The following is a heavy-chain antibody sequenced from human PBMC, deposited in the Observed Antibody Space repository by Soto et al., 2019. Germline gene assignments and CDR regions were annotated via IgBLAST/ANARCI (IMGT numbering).Heavy chain of an antibody. CDR3: TTDWDDILTGPDYYFDY. Sequence: GGSLRLSCAASGFTFSNAWMSWVRQAPGKGLEWVGRIKSKTDGGTTDYAAPVKGRFTISRDDSKNTLYLQMNSLKTEDTAVYYCTTDWDDILTGPDYYFDYWGQGTLVTVSS. D-gene: IGHD3-9*01. CDR2: IKSKTDGGTT. J-gene: IGHJ4*02. V-gene: IGHV3-15*01. CDR1: GFTFSNAW.